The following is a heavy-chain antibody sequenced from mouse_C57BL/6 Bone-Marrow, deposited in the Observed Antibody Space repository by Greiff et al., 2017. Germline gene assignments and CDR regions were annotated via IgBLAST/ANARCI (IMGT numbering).Heavy chain of an antibody. J-gene: IGHJ4*01. V-gene: IGHV5-9-1*02. CDR3: TRVGYDDYAMDY. Sequence: EVKVEESGEGLVKPGGSLKLSCAASGFTFSSYAMSWVRQTPEKRLEWVAYISSGGDYIYYADTVKGRFTISRDNARNTLYLQMSSLKSEDTAMYYCTRVGYDDYAMDYWGQGTSVTVSS. CDR1: GFTFSSYA. D-gene: IGHD2-12*01. CDR2: ISSGGDYI.